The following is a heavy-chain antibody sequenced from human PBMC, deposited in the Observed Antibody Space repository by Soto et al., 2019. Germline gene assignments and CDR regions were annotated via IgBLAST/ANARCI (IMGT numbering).Heavy chain of an antibody. CDR3: ARRRVAARPFDY. J-gene: IGHJ4*02. Sequence: QVQLQESGPGLVKPSETLSLTCTVSGGSISSSSYYWGWIRQPPGKGLEWIGSIYYSGSTYYNPSLKSRVTISVDTSKNQFSLKLSSVTAADTAVYYCARRRVAARPFDYWGQGTLVTVSS. V-gene: IGHV4-39*01. CDR1: GGSISSSSYY. D-gene: IGHD6-6*01. CDR2: IYYSGST.